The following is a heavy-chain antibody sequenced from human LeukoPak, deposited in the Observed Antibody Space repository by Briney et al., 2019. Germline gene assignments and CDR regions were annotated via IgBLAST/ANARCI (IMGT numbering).Heavy chain of an antibody. V-gene: IGHV3-48*03. J-gene: IGHJ4*02. CDR1: GFTFSSYE. D-gene: IGHD4-17*01. CDR2: ISSSGSTI. Sequence: GGSLRLSCAASGFTFSSYEMNWVRQAPGKGLEWVSYISSSGSTIYYADSVKGRFTISRDNAKNSLYLQMNSLRAEDTAVYYCARDRTFDYGDNNYQFDYWGQGTLVTVSS. CDR3: ARDRTFDYGDNNYQFDY.